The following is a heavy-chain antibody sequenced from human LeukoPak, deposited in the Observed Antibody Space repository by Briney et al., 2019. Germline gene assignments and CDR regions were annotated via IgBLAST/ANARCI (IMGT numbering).Heavy chain of an antibody. CDR2: INHSGST. V-gene: IGHV4-34*01. D-gene: IGHD3-22*01. CDR1: GGSFSGYY. J-gene: IGHJ4*02. Sequence: PSETLSLTCAVYGGSFSGYYWSWIRQPPGKGLEWIGEINHSGSTNYNPSLKSRVTISVDRSKNQFSLKLSSVTAADTAVYYCARGRDYYDSSGYYFDYWGQGTLVTVSS. CDR3: ARGRDYYDSSGYYFDY.